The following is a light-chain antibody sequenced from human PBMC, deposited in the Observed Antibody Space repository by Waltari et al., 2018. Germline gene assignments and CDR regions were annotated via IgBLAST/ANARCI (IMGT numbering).Light chain of an antibody. V-gene: IGLV3-21*02. CDR1: NIGTKS. J-gene: IGLJ2*01. Sequence: SYVLTQPASLSAAPGETAKISCGGDNIGTKSVHWYQQKPGQVPLLVVHDGSGRPSGIVERFSGSKSGHTATLTISRVEAGDEADYHCQVWWISADSTEHNVVFGGGTTLTVL. CDR2: DGS. CDR3: QVWWISADSTEHNVV.